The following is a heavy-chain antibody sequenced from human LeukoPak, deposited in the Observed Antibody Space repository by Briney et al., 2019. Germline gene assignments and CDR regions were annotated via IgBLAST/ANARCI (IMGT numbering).Heavy chain of an antibody. CDR3: ARGCSSTSCYYPWGYYYYMDV. Sequence: GGSLRLSCAASGFTFSSYAMHWVRQAPGKGLEYVSAISSNGGSTYYANSVKGRFTISRDNSKNTLYLQMGSLRAEDMAVYYCARGCSSTSCYYPWGYYYYMDVWGKGTTVTVSS. J-gene: IGHJ6*03. CDR1: GFTFSSYA. V-gene: IGHV3-64*01. D-gene: IGHD2-2*01. CDR2: ISSNGGST.